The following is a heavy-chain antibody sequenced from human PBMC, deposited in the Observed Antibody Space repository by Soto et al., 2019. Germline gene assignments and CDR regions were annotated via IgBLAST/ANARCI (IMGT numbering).Heavy chain of an antibody. J-gene: IGHJ5*02. CDR2: VNPNTGVT. CDR3: STLRSAP. Sequence: QVQLVQSGAEVKKHGASVKVSCKASVYTFTDFYMHWVRRAPGQGLEWMGWVNPNTGVTRYSQKFQDRDTMTRDTSINTAYMELSRLTSDYTVVYYFSTLRSAPWGQGTLVTVSS. CDR1: VYTFTDFY. V-gene: IGHV1-2*02.